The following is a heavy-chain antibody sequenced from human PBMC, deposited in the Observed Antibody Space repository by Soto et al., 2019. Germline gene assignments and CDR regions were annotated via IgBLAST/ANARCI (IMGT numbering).Heavy chain of an antibody. V-gene: IGHV4-34*01. CDR3: ARSYSSSSPLYFDY. J-gene: IGHJ4*02. Sequence: SETLSLTCAVYGGSFSGYYWSWIRQPPGKGLEWIGEINHSGSTNYNPSLKSRVTISVDTSKNQFSLKLSSVTAADTAVYYCARSYSSSSPLYFDYWGQGTLVPVSS. CDR1: GGSFSGYY. D-gene: IGHD6-6*01. CDR2: INHSGST.